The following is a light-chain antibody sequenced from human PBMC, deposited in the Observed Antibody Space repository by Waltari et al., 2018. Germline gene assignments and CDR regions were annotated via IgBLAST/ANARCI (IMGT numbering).Light chain of an antibody. V-gene: IGLV2-14*01. CDR2: EVS. CDR3: CSYTSRKTRL. Sequence: QSALTQPASVSGSPGQSITISCTGTSSDVGGYNYVSWYQQHPGKAPNLMIYEVSNRPSGISNRFSGSKSGNTASLTISGLQAEDEADYYCCSYTSRKTRLFGGGTKVTVL. J-gene: IGLJ2*01. CDR1: SSDVGGYNY.